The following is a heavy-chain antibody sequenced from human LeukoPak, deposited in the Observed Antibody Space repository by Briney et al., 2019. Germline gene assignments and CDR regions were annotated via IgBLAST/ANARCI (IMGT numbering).Heavy chain of an antibody. CDR1: GVTFRGSA. CDR3: TSPYYYGSGSLSDY. J-gene: IGHJ4*02. Sequence: GGALRISFAASGVTFRGSAIHLVRQGSGERLGGVGRIRSKANSYATAYAASVKGRFTISRDDSKNTAYLQMNSLKTEDTAVYYCTSPYYYGSGSLSDYWGQGTLVTVSS. CDR2: IRSKANSYAT. D-gene: IGHD3-10*01. V-gene: IGHV3-73*01.